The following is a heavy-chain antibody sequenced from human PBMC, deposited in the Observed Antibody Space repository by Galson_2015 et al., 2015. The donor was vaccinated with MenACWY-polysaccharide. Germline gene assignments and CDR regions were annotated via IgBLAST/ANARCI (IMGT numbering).Heavy chain of an antibody. CDR3: ARDWDGYNHQAFDI. D-gene: IGHD5-24*01. CDR2: ISSSSSYI. Sequence: SLRLSCAASGFTFSSYSMNWVRQAPGKGLEWVSSISSSSSYIYYADSVKGRFTISRDNAKNSLYLQMNSLRAEDTAVYYCARDWDGYNHQAFDISGQGTMVTVSS. CDR1: GFTFSSYS. J-gene: IGHJ3*02. V-gene: IGHV3-21*01.